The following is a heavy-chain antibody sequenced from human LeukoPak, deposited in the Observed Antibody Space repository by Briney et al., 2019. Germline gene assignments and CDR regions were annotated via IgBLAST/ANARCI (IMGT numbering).Heavy chain of an antibody. Sequence: GRSLKLSCAASGFTFGDYAMRWVRQAPGKGLEWVSGISCNSGSINYAHSVKGRVTISTDNATNSPYLQMNSLRAEDTAFYYCAKDKAPSISGGFDYWGQGTMVTVSS. CDR1: GFTFGDYA. J-gene: IGHJ4*02. CDR3: AKDKAPSISGGFDY. CDR2: ISCNSGSI. D-gene: IGHD3-16*01. V-gene: IGHV3-9*01.